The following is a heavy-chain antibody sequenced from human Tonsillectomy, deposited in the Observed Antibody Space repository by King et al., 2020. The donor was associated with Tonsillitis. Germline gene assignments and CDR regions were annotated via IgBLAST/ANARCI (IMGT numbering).Heavy chain of an antibody. CDR1: GFTFSSYI. Sequence: VQLVESGGGLVKPGGSLRLSCAASGFTFSSYIMNWVRQAPGKGLEWVSSISSSSRYLYLADSVKGRFTISRDNAKNSLFLQMNSLRAEDTAVYYFARGLLDYGGNSEAFDIWGQGTMVTVSS. V-gene: IGHV3-21*01. D-gene: IGHD4-23*01. CDR2: ISSSSRYL. J-gene: IGHJ3*02. CDR3: ARGLLDYGGNSEAFDI.